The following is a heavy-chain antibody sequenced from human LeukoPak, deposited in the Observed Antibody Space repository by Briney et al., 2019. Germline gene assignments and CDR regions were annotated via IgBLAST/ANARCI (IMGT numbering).Heavy chain of an antibody. Sequence: PSETLSLTCAVYGGSFSGYYWSWIRQPPGKGMEWIGEINHSGSTNYNPSLKSRVTISVDTSKNQFSLKLSSVTAADTAVYYCARGRGPLRFDYWGQGTLVTVSS. CDR3: ARGRGPLRFDY. D-gene: IGHD2-15*01. J-gene: IGHJ4*02. V-gene: IGHV4-34*01. CDR2: INHSGST. CDR1: GGSFSGYY.